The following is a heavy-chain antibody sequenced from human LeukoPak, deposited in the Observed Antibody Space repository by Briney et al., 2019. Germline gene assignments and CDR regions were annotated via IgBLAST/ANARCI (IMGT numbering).Heavy chain of an antibody. V-gene: IGHV3-21*01. CDR1: GFTFSSYS. Sequence: GGSLRLSCAASGFTFSSYSMNWVRQALGKGLEWVSSISSSSSYIYYADSVKGRFTIPRDNAKNSLYLQMNSLRAEETAVYYCARAGGWFGDYAFDIWGQGTMVTVSS. CDR3: ARAGGWFGDYAFDI. J-gene: IGHJ3*02. D-gene: IGHD3-10*01. CDR2: ISSSSSYI.